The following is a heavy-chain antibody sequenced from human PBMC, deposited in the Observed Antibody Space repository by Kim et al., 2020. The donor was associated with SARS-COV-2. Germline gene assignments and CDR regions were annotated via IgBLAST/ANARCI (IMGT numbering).Heavy chain of an antibody. J-gene: IGHJ3*01. V-gene: IGHV3-11*06. D-gene: IGHD6-25*01. CDR3: ARVQLAAANAFDL. Sequence: TDSWKGRFTTPRENDKNSLYLEMSSLRAEDTAVYYCARVQLAAANAFDLWGQGTMVTVSS.